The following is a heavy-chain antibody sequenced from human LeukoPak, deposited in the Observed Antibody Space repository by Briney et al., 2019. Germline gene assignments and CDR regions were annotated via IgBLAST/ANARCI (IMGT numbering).Heavy chain of an antibody. D-gene: IGHD4-17*01. J-gene: IGHJ3*02. CDR1: GGSISSTSYF. V-gene: IGHV4-39*02. Sequence: PSETLSLTCTVSGGSISSTSYFWGWLRQPPGKGLEWIGSIYYRGDTYYNPSLKSRVTISVHTSKNHFSLKLSSVTAADTAVYYCARYLNYADYTAAFDIWGQGTMVTVSS. CDR2: IYYRGDT. CDR3: ARYLNYADYTAAFDI.